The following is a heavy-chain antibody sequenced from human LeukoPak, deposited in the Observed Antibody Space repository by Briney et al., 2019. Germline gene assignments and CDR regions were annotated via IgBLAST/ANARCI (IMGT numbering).Heavy chain of an antibody. J-gene: IGHJ4*02. CDR1: GYTFTSYA. D-gene: IGHD6-13*01. Sequence: ASVKVSCKASGYTFTSYAMHWVRQAPGQRLEWMGWINAGNGNTKYSQKFQGRVTITRDTSASTAYMELSSLRSEDTAVYYCARGRDGSSWYDYFDYWGREPWSPSPQ. V-gene: IGHV1-3*01. CDR3: ARGRDGSSWYDYFDY. CDR2: INAGNGNT.